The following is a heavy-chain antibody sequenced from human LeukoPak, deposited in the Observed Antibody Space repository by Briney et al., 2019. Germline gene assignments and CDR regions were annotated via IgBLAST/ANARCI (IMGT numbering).Heavy chain of an antibody. V-gene: IGHV3-21*01. CDR3: ASEWDYYGSGSYLGLDYYFDY. J-gene: IGHJ4*02. CDR2: ISSSSSYI. D-gene: IGHD3-10*01. CDR1: GFTFSSYS. Sequence: PGGSLRLSCAASGFTFSSYSMNWVRQAPGKGLEWVSSISSSSSYIYYADSVKGRFTISRDNAKNSLYLQMNSLRAEDTAVYYCASEWDYYGSGSYLGLDYYFDYWGQGTLVTVSS.